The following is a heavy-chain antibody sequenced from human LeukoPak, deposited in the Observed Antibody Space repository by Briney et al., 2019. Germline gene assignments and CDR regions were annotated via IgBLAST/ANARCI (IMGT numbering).Heavy chain of an antibody. J-gene: IGHJ4*02. CDR1: GFTFSSYE. D-gene: IGHD1-7*01. CDR2: ISSSSSTI. V-gene: IGHV3-48*01. Sequence: PGGSLRLSCAASGFTFSSYEMNWVRQAPGKGLEWVSYISSSSSTIYYADSVKGRFTISRDNAKNSLYLQMNSLRAEDTAVYYCARADIGITGTQAGYWGQGTLVTVSS. CDR3: ARADIGITGTQAGY.